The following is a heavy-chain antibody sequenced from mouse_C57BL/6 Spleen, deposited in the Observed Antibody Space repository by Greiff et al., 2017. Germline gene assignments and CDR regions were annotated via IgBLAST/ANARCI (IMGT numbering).Heavy chain of an antibody. V-gene: IGHV1-5*01. Sequence: VQLQQSGTVLARPGASVKMSCKTSGYTFTRYWMHWVKQRPGQGLEWIGAISPGNSDTSYNQPFQGKANLTAVTSARTAYMELSSLTNEDSAVYYSTRSEYVSSLDYWGQGPTLPVSS. CDR1: GYTFTRYW. J-gene: IGHJ2*01. D-gene: IGHD1-1*01. CDR3: TRSEYVSSLDY. CDR2: ISPGNSDT.